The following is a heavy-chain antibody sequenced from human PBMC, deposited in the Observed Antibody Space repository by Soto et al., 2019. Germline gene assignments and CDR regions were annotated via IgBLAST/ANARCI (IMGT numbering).Heavy chain of an antibody. CDR3: ARGGMVIIPTATAFDY. J-gene: IGHJ4*02. CDR1: GSSISTYY. V-gene: IGHV4-4*07. D-gene: IGHD2-2*01. CDR2: IYASGST. Sequence: SETLSLTCTVSGSSISTYYWSWIRQPAGKGLEWIGRIYASGSTNYNPSLKSRVTMSVATSKNQFSLKLSSVTAADTAVYYCARGGMVIIPTATAFDYWGQGTLVTVSS.